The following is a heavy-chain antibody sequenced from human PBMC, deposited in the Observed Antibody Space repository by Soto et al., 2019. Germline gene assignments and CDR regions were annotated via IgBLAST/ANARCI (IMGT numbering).Heavy chain of an antibody. V-gene: IGHV4-34*01. CDR1: GGSFSGYY. CDR2: INHSGST. D-gene: IGHD3-10*01. Sequence: QVQLQQWGAGLLKPSETLSLTCAVYGGSFSGYYWSWIRQPPGKGLEWIGEINHSGSTNYNPSLKSRVTISADTSKNQFSLKLSSVAAADTAVYYCARGSTRTIVRVSNFWKAFDIWGQGTMVTVSS. J-gene: IGHJ3*02. CDR3: ARGSTRTIVRVSNFWKAFDI.